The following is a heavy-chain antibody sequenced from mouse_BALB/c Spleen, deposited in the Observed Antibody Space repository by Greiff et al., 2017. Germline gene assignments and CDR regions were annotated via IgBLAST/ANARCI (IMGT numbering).Heavy chain of an antibody. D-gene: IGHD1-2*01. CDR3: ARNHYYGPAWFAY. V-gene: IGHV2-2*02. CDR1: GFSLTSYG. J-gene: IGHJ3*01. CDR2: IWSGGST. Sequence: QVQLKESGPGLVQPSQSLSITCTVSGFSLTSYGVHWVRQSPGKGLEWLGVIWSGGSTDYNAAFISRLSISKDNSKSQVFFKMNSLQANDTAIYYCARNHYYGPAWFAYWGQGTLVTVSA.